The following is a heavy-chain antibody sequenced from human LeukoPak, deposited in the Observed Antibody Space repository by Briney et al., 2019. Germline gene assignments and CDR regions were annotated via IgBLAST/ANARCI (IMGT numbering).Heavy chain of an antibody. V-gene: IGHV4-30-4*08. D-gene: IGHD3-10*01. CDR1: GGSISSGDYY. Sequence: PSQTLSLTCTVSGGSISSGDYYWSWIRQPPGKGLEWIGEINHSGSTNYNPSLKSRVTISVDTSKNQFSLKLSSVTAADTAVYYCARAHPLYGSGSYPFDYWGQGTLVTVSS. CDR3: ARAHPLYGSGSYPFDY. J-gene: IGHJ4*02. CDR2: INHSGST.